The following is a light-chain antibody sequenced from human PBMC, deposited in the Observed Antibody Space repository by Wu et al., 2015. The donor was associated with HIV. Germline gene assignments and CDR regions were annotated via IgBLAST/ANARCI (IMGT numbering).Light chain of an antibody. Sequence: DIQMTQSPSTLSASVGDRVTITCRASQNINNWLAWYQQKPGKAPKLLIYKASSLESGVPSRFSGSRSGTEFTLTISSLQPDDFAAYYCQKYNTAPWTFGQGTKVEMK. CDR1: QNINNW. CDR2: KAS. J-gene: IGKJ1*01. CDR3: QKYNTAPWT. V-gene: IGKV1-5*03.